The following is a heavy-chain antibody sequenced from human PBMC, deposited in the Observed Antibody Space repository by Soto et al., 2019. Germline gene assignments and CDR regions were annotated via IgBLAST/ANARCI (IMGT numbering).Heavy chain of an antibody. D-gene: IGHD3-9*01. CDR2: ISAYNGNT. CDR3: GREYYDILTGPFDY. Sequence: ASVKVSCKASGYTFTSYGISWWRQAPGQGLGWMGWISAYNGNTNYAQKLQGRVTMTTDTSTSTAYMELRSLRSDDTAVYYCGREYYDILTGPFDYWGQGTLVTVSS. CDR1: GYTFTSYG. V-gene: IGHV1-18*01. J-gene: IGHJ4*02.